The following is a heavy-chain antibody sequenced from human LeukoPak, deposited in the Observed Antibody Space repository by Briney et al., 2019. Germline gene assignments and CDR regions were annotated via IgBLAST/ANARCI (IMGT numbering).Heavy chain of an antibody. CDR2: MNPNSGNT. Sequence: GASVKVSCKASGYTFTSYDINWVRQATGQGLEWMGWMNPNSGNTGYAQKFQGRVTMTRNTSISTAYMELSSLRSDDTAVYYCARFATGWLQYYYFDYWGQGTLVTVSS. J-gene: IGHJ4*02. V-gene: IGHV1-8*01. CDR1: GYTFTSYD. CDR3: ARFATGWLQYYYFDY. D-gene: IGHD5-24*01.